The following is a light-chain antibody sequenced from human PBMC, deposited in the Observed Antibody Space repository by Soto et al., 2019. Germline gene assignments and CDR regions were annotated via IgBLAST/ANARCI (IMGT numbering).Light chain of an antibody. CDR2: AAS. CDR1: QSISSY. J-gene: IGKJ3*01. CDR3: QQSYSTLFT. Sequence: DIQMTQSPSSLSASVGDRVTITCRASQSISSYLNWYQQKPGKAPNLLIYAASSLQSGIPSRFSGSGSATDFSLTISSLQPEDFATYYCQQSYSTLFTFGPGTKVDIK. V-gene: IGKV1-39*01.